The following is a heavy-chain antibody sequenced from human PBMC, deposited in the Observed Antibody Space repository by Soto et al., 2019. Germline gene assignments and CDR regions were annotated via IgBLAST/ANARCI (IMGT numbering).Heavy chain of an antibody. Sequence: SETLSLTCTVSGGSISSGGYYWSWIRQHPGKGLEWIGYIYYSGSTYYNPSLKSRVTISIDTSKNQFSLKVTSVTAADTAVYYCARTQERRDGYILYYFDYWGQGTLVTVSS. CDR2: IYYSGST. CDR3: ARTQERRDGYILYYFDY. V-gene: IGHV4-31*03. D-gene: IGHD5-12*01. J-gene: IGHJ4*02. CDR1: GGSISSGGYY.